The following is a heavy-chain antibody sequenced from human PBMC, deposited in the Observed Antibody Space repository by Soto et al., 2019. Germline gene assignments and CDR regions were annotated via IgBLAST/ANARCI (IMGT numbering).Heavy chain of an antibody. Sequence: QVQLVESGGGVVQPGRSLRLSCAASGFTFSSYGMHWVRQAPGKGLEWVAVISYDGSNKYYADSVKGRFTISRDNSKNTLYLQMNSLRAEDTAVYYCAKGRYYDSSGSALYWGQGTLVTVSS. V-gene: IGHV3-30*18. D-gene: IGHD3-22*01. CDR2: ISYDGSNK. CDR1: GFTFSSYG. CDR3: AKGRYYDSSGSALY. J-gene: IGHJ4*02.